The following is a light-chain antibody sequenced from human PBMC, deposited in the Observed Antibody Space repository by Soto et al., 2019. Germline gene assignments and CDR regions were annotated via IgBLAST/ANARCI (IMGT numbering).Light chain of an antibody. CDR3: QQYNNYPWT. Sequence: DIQMTQSPSTLSASVGDRVTVTCRASQSISTWLAWYQQRPGKAPKLLIYKASSLQSGVPSRFSGSGSGTEFTLTISSLQPGDFGTYYCQQYNNYPWTFGHGTKVEIK. V-gene: IGKV1-5*03. CDR2: KAS. J-gene: IGKJ1*01. CDR1: QSISTW.